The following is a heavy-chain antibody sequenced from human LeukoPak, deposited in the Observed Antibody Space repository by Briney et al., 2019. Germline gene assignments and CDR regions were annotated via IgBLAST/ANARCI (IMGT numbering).Heavy chain of an antibody. CDR2: INHSGST. CDR3: ARAGRRIAVAARGGFDY. CDR1: GGSFSGYY. D-gene: IGHD6-19*01. J-gene: IGHJ4*02. V-gene: IGHV4-34*01. Sequence: PSETLSLTCAVYGGSFSGYYWSWIRQPPGKGLEWIGEINHSGSTNYNPSLKSRVTISVDTSKNQFSLKLSSVTAADTAVYYCARAGRRIAVAARGGFDYWGQGTLDTVSS.